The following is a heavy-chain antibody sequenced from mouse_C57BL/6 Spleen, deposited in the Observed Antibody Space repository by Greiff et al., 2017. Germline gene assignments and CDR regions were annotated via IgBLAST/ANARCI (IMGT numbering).Heavy chain of an antibody. CDR2: IDPSDRVT. V-gene: IGHV1-52*01. Sequence: QVQLQQPGAELVRPGSSVKLSCKASSYTFPSYWMHGVKQRPIQDIESIGNIDPSDRVTHYNQKFKDKATLTVDKSFSTASINLSSLTSKDSAVEYCARGGPYGGYPLAMDYWGQGTSVTVSS. CDR1: SYTFPSYW. D-gene: IGHD1-1*02. CDR3: ARGGPYGGYPLAMDY. J-gene: IGHJ4*01.